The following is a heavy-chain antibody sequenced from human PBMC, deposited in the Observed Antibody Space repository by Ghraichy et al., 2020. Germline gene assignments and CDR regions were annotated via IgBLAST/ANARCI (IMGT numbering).Heavy chain of an antibody. CDR2: ISSSSSYI. CDR1: GFTFSSYS. D-gene: IGHD2-2*01. V-gene: IGHV3-21*01. Sequence: GGSLRLSCAASGFTFSSYSMNWVRQAPGKGLEWVSSISSSSSYIYYADSVKGRFTISRDNAKNSLYLQMNSLRAEDTAVYYCLRCSSTRCYSWLDPWGQGTLVTVSS. CDR3: LRCSSTRCYSWLDP. J-gene: IGHJ5*02.